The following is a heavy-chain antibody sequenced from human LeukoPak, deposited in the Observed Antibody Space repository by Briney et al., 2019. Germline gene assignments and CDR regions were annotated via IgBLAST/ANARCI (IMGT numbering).Heavy chain of an antibody. CDR3: AKDPIRGVRPYYFSS. CDR2: IRYVGSNK. CDR1: GFTFSSYG. D-gene: IGHD3-10*01. V-gene: IGHV3-30*02. Sequence: GGSMRLSCAAAGFTFSSYGMHWVRQSTGKGLEWEAFIRYVGSNKYYADSVKGRFTISRDNSKNTLYLHMNSLRAEDTAVYYCAKDPIRGVRPYYFSSWGKGTLVTVSS. J-gene: IGHJ4*02.